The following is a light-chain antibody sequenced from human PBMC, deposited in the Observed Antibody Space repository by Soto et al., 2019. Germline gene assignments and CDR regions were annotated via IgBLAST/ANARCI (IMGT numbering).Light chain of an antibody. J-gene: IGLJ1*01. CDR1: SSDVGGYNY. CDR2: EVS. CDR3: SSYTSSRAYV. Sequence: VLTQPASVSGSPGQSITISCTGTSSDVGGYNYVSWYQQQSGKAPKLMIHEVSNRPSGVSNRFSGSKSGNTASLTISGLQAEDEADYYCSSYTSSRAYVFGIGTKVTV. V-gene: IGLV2-14*01.